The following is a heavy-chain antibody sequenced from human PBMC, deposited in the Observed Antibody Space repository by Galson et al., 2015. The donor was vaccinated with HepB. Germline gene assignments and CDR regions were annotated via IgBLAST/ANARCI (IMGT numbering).Heavy chain of an antibody. Sequence: SLRLSCAASGFTFRNYAMHWVRQAPGKGLEWVAVILYDGGNKYYADSVKGRFTISRDNSKNTLYLQLNSLKTEDTAVYYCARDSRPGNFWSGCIEYWGQGTLVTVSS. J-gene: IGHJ4*02. CDR1: GFTFRNYA. CDR3: ARDSRPGNFWSGCIEY. V-gene: IGHV3-30-3*01. CDR2: ILYDGGNK. D-gene: IGHD3-3*01.